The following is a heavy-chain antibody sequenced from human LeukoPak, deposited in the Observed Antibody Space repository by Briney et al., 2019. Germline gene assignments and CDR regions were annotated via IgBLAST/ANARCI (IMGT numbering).Heavy chain of an antibody. Sequence: PSETLSLTCTVSGGSISNYYWSWIRQPPGKGLEWIGYIYYSGSTNYSPSLKSRVTISVDTSKDQFSLKLSSVTAADTAVYYCAASPSVGLFDYWGXGXLVTVSS. J-gene: IGHJ4*01. CDR2: IYYSGST. CDR3: AASPSVGLFDY. V-gene: IGHV4-59*01. D-gene: IGHD2-2*01. CDR1: GGSISNYY.